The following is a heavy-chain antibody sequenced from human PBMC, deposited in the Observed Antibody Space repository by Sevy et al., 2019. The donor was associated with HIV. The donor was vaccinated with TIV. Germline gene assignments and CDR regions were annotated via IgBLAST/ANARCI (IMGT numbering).Heavy chain of an antibody. J-gene: IGHJ6*02. CDR2: ISSVSTII. CDR1: GFSFNSYD. CDR3: AIVFGYVSGNYSKYCYDLDV. Sequence: GGSLRLSCAASGFSFNSYDMNWVRQAPGTGLEWVSSISSVSTIIYYGDSVKGRFAISRVNATKSLYLQMNSLRVEDTTVYYCAIVFGYVSGNYSKYCYDLDVWGQGTAVTVSS. D-gene: IGHD3-10*01. V-gene: IGHV3-21*01.